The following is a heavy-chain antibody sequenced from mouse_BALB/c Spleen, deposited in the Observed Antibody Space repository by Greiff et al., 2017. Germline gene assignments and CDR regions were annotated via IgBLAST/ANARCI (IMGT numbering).Heavy chain of an antibody. CDR3: AREEFYGYRDY. CDR2: IDPANGNT. J-gene: IGHJ2*01. Sequence: EVKLVESGAELVKPGASVKLSCTASGFNIKDTYMHWVKQRPEQGLEWIGRIDPANGNTKYDPKFQGKATITADTSSNTAYLQLSSLTSEDTAVYYCAREEFYGYRDYWGQGTTLTVSS. D-gene: IGHD2-2*01. CDR1: GFNIKDTY. V-gene: IGHV14-3*02.